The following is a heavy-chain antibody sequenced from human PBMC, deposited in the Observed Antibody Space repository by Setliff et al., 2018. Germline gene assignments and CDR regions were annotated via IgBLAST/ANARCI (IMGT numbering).Heavy chain of an antibody. CDR1: GISITSGHY. V-gene: IGHV4-38-2*01. D-gene: IGHD1-1*01. Sequence: SETMSLTCDVSGISITSGHYWGWIRQPPGKGLEWIATIYHRGRTYYNPSLDSRVTISLDTSKNQYSLRLRSVTAADTAVYYCASPRRDDLDTPFDAFDLWGQGTKVTVSS. CDR3: ASPRRDDLDTPFDAFDL. CDR2: IYHRGRT. J-gene: IGHJ3*01.